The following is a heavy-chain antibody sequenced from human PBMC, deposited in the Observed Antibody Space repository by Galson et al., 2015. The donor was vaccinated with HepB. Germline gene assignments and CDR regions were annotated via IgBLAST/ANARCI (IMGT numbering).Heavy chain of an antibody. CDR3: ATGRYNWNPSYYYYYMDV. CDR2: IIPIFGTA. D-gene: IGHD1-1*01. J-gene: IGHJ6*03. V-gene: IGHV1-69*13. Sequence: SVKVSCKASGGTFSSYAISWVRQAPGQGLEWMGGIIPIFGTANYAQKFQGRVTITADESTSTAYMELSSLRSEDTAVYYCATGRYNWNPSYYYYYMDVWGKGTTVTVSS. CDR1: GGTFSSYA.